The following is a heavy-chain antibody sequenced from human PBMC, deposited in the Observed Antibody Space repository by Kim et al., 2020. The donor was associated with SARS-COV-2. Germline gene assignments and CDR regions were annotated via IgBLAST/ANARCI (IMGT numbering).Heavy chain of an antibody. CDR3: ARESYSGSNWADY. D-gene: IGHD1-26*01. V-gene: IGHV1-18*01. J-gene: IGHJ4*02. Sequence: AQKLQGRVTMTTDTSTSTAYMELRSLRSDDTAVYYCARESYSGSNWADYWGQGTLVTVSS.